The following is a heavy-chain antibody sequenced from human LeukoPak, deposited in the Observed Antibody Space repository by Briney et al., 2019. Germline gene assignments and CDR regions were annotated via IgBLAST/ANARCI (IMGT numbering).Heavy chain of an antibody. D-gene: IGHD1-26*01. CDR1: GFTFSSYE. J-gene: IGHJ4*02. Sequence: PGGSLRLSCAASGFTFSSYEMNWVRQAPGKGLEWVSYISSSGSTIYYADSVKGRFTISRDNAKNSLYLQMNSLRAEDTAVYYCARVLVATYIDYWGQGTLVTVSS. CDR3: ARVLVATYIDY. V-gene: IGHV3-48*03. CDR2: ISSSGSTI.